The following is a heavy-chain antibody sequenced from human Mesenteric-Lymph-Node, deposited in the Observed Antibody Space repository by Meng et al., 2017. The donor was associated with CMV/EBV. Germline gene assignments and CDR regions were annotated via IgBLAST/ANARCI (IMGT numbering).Heavy chain of an antibody. CDR3: ARRDFWSGSYSADAFDI. CDR2: ISSSSATT. V-gene: IGHV3-48*04. J-gene: IGHJ3*02. Sequence: GGSLRLSCAASGFSFNTYTMNWVRQAPGKGLEWVSSISSSSATTFYADSVKGRFTISRDNAKNSLYLQMNSLRVKDTAVYFCARRDFWSGSYSADAFDIWGQGTVVTVSS. D-gene: IGHD3-3*01. CDR1: GFSFNTYT.